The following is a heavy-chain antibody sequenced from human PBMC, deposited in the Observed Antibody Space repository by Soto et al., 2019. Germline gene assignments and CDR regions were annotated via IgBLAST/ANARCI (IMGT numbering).Heavy chain of an antibody. CDR3: ARDWAIGIAPRPNYYYYMDL. CDR1: GFTFSDYS. V-gene: IGHV3-48*01. D-gene: IGHD6-6*01. J-gene: IGHJ6*03. CDR2: ITNNSSSV. Sequence: EVQLVESGGGLVQPGGSLRLSCAASGFTFSDYSMNWVRQAPGKGLEWISYITNNSSSVYYADSVKGRFTLSRDNAKNSLYLQVNSLRAEDTAVYYCARDWAIGIAPRPNYYYYMDLWGKGTTVTVSS.